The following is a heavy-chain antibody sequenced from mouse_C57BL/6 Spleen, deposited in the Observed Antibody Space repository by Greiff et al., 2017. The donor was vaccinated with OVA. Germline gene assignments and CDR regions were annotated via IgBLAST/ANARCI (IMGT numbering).Heavy chain of an antibody. CDR1: GYTFTDYE. CDR3: TRRLRHYYFDY. CDR2: IDPETGGT. V-gene: IGHV1-15*01. Sequence: VKLQESGAELVRPGASVTLSCKASGYTFTDYEMHWVKQTPVHGLEWIGAIDPETGGTASNQKFTGKAILTADKSSSTAYMELRSLTSEDSAVYYCTRRLRHYYFDYWGQGTTLTVSS. J-gene: IGHJ2*01. D-gene: IGHD1-1*01.